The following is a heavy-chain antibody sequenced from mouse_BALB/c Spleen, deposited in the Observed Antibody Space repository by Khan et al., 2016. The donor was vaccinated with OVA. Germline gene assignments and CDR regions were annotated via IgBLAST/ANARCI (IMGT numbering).Heavy chain of an antibody. V-gene: IGHV1-18*01. CDR3: GRDAGRY. CDR1: GYTFPEYT. J-gene: IGHJ4*01. CDR2: INPKNGGT. Sequence: EVQLVESGPELVKPGASVKISCKTSGYTFPEYTVHWVKQSLGKSLDWIGVINPKNGGTAYNQKFKVKATLTVAKSSSTAYMELRILTSEDSAVSYYGRDAGRYWGQGTSVTVAS. D-gene: IGHD3-3*01.